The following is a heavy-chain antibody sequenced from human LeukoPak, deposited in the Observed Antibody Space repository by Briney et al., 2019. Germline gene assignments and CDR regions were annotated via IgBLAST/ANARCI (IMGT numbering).Heavy chain of an antibody. CDR1: GFTFDDYA. CDR2: ISYDGSNK. J-gene: IGHJ6*03. V-gene: IGHV3-30*18. CDR3: AKVGSRYYYYYYMDV. D-gene: IGHD6-13*01. Sequence: GGSLRLSCAASGFTFDDYAMHWVRHAPGKGLEWVAVISYDGSNKYYADSVKGRFTISRDNSKNTLYLQMNSLRAEDTAVYYCAKVGSRYYYYYYMDVWGKGTTVTVSS.